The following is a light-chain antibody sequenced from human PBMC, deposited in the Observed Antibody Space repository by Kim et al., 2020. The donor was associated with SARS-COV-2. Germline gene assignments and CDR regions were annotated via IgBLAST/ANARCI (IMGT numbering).Light chain of an antibody. V-gene: IGLV1-40*01. CDR1: WSNIGAGYD. CDR2: DNS. Sequence: GVTSSCTGGWSNIGAGYDVLWYQQLPGTAPKLLIYDNSNRPSGVPDRFSGSKSGTSASLAITGLQAEDEADYYCQSYDSSLSGWVFGGGTQLTVL. J-gene: IGLJ3*02. CDR3: QSYDSSLSGWV.